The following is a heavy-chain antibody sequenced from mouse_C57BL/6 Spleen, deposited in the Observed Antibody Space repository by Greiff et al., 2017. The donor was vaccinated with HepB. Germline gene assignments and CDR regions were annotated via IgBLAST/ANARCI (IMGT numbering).Heavy chain of an antibody. J-gene: IGHJ1*03. CDR2: IYPRDGST. V-gene: IGHV1-85*01. D-gene: IGHD1-1*01. CDR1: GYTFTSYD. CDR3: ARDYGSSYWYFDV. Sequence: VQGVESGPELVKPGASVKLSCKASGYTFTSYDINWVKQRPGQGLEWIGWIYPRDGSTKYNENFKGKATLTVDTSSSTAYMELHSLTSEDSAVYFCARDYGSSYWYFDVWGTGTTVTVSS.